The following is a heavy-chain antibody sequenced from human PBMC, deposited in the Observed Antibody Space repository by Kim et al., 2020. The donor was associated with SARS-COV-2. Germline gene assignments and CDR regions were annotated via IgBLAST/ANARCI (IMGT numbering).Heavy chain of an antibody. CDR1: GFIFSGSG. CDR2: IRSKPKNYAT. D-gene: IGHD6-19*01. Sequence: GGSLRLSCAASGFIFSGSGIHWVRQASGKGLEWVGRIRSKPKNYATAYAVSVKGRCTISRDDSKSTAYLQMNSLESEDTAVYYCTRPSSSGDSWGQGTLV. CDR3: TRPSSSGDS. V-gene: IGHV3-73*01. J-gene: IGHJ4*02.